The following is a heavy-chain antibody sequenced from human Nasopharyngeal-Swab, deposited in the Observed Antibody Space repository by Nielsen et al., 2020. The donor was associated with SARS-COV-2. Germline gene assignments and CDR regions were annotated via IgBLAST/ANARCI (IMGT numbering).Heavy chain of an antibody. CDR1: GGSISSYY. Sequence: SETLSLTCTVSGGSISSYYWGWIRQPPGKGLEWIGSMYHSGSNYYNPSLKSRVTISEDTSKNQFSLKLSSVTAADTAVYYCARGSQWIQLCPVICYYYYGMDVWGQGTTVTVSS. J-gene: IGHJ6*02. D-gene: IGHD5-18*01. CDR2: MYHSGSN. CDR3: ARGSQWIQLCPVICYYYYGMDV. V-gene: IGHV4-39*07.